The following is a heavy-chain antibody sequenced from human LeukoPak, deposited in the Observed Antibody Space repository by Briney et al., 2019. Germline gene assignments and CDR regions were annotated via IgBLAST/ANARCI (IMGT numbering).Heavy chain of an antibody. J-gene: IGHJ4*02. CDR2: IDWDDDK. V-gene: IGHV2-70*11. D-gene: IGHD3-22*01. CDR3: ARISNYYDSSGRFDC. CDR1: GFSLSTSGMC. Sequence: SGPTLVNPTQTLTLTCTFSGFSLSTSGMCVSWIRQPPGKALEWLARIDWDDDKYYSTSLKTRLTISKDTSKNQVVLTMTNMDPVDTATYYCARISNYYDSSGRFDCWGQGTLVTVSS.